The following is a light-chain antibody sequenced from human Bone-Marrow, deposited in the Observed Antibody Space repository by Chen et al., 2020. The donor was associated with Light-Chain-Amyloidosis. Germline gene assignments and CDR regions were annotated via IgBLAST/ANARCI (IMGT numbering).Light chain of an antibody. Sequence: QSALTQPASVSGSPGQSITISCTGTSSDVGGDNHVSWYQQHPDKAPKVMVYEVTHRPSWVPDRFSGSTSDNTASLTISGLPTEDEADYFCSSDTITNTLVFGSGTKVTVL. J-gene: IGLJ1*01. V-gene: IGLV2-14*01. CDR2: EVT. CDR1: SSDVGGDNH. CDR3: SSDTITNTLV.